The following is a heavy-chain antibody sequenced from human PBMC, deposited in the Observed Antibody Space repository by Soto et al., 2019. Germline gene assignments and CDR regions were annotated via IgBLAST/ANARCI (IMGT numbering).Heavy chain of an antibody. CDR2: ISSNGGST. CDR1: GFIFSNYD. V-gene: IGHV3-64*01. CDR3: ARGLWATFDC. D-gene: IGHD1-26*01. J-gene: IGHJ4*02. Sequence: EVQLVESGGSLVQPGGSLRLSCAASGFIFSNYDMHWVRQAPGKGLEYVSAISSNGGSTYYANSVKGRFTISRDNSKNTRYLQTASLRAEDRAVYYCARGLWATFDCWGQGTLVTVSS.